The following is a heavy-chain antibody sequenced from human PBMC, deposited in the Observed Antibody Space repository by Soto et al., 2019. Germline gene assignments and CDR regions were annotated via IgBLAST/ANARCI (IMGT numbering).Heavy chain of an antibody. V-gene: IGHV4-59*01. CDR2: IYYSGST. Sequence: PSETLSLTCTVSGGSISSYYWSWIRQPPGKGLEWIGYIYYSGSTNYNPSLKSRVTISVDTSKNQFSLKLSSVTAADTAVYYCARERDGRWLVPYFDYWGQGTLVTVSS. CDR1: GGSISSYY. D-gene: IGHD6-19*01. J-gene: IGHJ4*02. CDR3: ARERDGRWLVPYFDY.